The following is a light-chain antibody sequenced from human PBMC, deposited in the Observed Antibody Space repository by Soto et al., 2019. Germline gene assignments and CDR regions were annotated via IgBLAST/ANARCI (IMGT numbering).Light chain of an antibody. CDR3: QKYDGVPQ. Sequence: DIQMTQSPSSLSASVGDTVTITCQASQDITNHLNWYQHKPGKTPNLLIYDASHFETGVPSRFTGSGSGTYFTLTISSLQSEDIATYYCQKYDGVPQFGPGTRVDF. J-gene: IGKJ3*01. V-gene: IGKV1-33*01. CDR1: QDITNH. CDR2: DAS.